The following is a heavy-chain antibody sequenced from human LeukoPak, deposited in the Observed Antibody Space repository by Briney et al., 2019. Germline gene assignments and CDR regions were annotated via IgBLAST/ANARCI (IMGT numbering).Heavy chain of an antibody. V-gene: IGHV1-8*03. J-gene: IGHJ6*03. Sequence: GASVKVSCKASGYTFTSYDINWVRQATGQGLEWMGWMNPNSGNTGYAQKFQGRVTITRNTSISTAYMELSSLRSEDTAVYYCARGGDYYYYMDVWGKGTTVTVSS. D-gene: IGHD3-10*01. CDR1: GYTFTSYD. CDR2: MNPNSGNT. CDR3: ARGGDYYYYMDV.